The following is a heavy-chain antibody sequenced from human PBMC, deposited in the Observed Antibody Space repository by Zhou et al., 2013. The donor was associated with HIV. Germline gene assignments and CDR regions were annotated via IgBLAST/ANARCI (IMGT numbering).Heavy chain of an antibody. V-gene: IGHV1-18*04. Sequence: QVQLVQSGTEVRKPGASVKVSCKASGYTFSDYYIHWVRQAPGQGLEWVGWKSSFRGYTNYAQRFQGRVTVTTDTSTGTAYMELRNLRSDDTAVYYCARALSTRWNAGGYYYMDVWGRGTTVTVSS. CDR1: GYTFSDYY. CDR2: KSSFRGYT. D-gene: IGHD1-1*01. J-gene: IGHJ6*03. CDR3: ARALSTRWNAGGYYYMDV.